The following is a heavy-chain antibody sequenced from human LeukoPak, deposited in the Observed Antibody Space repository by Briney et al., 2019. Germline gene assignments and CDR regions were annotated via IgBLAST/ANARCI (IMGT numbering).Heavy chain of an antibody. CDR1: GFTFSSYW. CDR2: INSDGSST. CDR3: ASVDYYGSGSYCPY. Sequence: GGSLRLSCAASGFTFSSYWMHWVRQAPGKGLVWVSRINSDGSSTSYADSVKGRFTISRDNAKNTLYLQMNSLRAEDTAVYYCASVDYYGSGSYCPYWGQGTLVTVSS. V-gene: IGHV3-74*01. J-gene: IGHJ4*02. D-gene: IGHD3-10*01.